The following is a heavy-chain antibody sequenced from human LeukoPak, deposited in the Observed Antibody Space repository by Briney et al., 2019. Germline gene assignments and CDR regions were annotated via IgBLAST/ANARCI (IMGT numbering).Heavy chain of an antibody. J-gene: IGHJ4*02. CDR2: ISYDGSNK. D-gene: IGHD5-18*01. V-gene: IGHV3-30*04. Sequence: GGSPRLSCAASGFTFSSYAMHWVRQAPGKGLEWVAVISYDGSNKYYADSVKGRFTISRDNSKNTLYLQMNSLRAEDTAVYYCARGKTAMVMVYWGQGTLVTVSS. CDR1: GFTFSSYA. CDR3: ARGKTAMVMVY.